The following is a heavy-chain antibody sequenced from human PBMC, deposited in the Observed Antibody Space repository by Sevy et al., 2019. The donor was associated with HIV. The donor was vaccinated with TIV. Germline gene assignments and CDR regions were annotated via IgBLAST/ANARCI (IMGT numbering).Heavy chain of an antibody. CDR3: ARVGGCSSTSCFAYWFDP. CDR1: AFTFSNYW. V-gene: IGHV3-7*03. Sequence: GGSLRLSCAASAFTFSNYWMSWVRQAPGKGLEWVAKIKQDGSEKYYVDSVKGRFTISRDNAKNSLYLQMNSLRAEDTAVYYCARVGGCSSTSCFAYWFDPWGQGTLVTVSS. CDR2: IKQDGSEK. J-gene: IGHJ5*02. D-gene: IGHD2-2*01.